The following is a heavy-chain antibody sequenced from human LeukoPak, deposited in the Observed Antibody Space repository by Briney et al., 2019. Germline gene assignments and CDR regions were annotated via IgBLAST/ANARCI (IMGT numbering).Heavy chain of an antibody. V-gene: IGHV3-30*04. J-gene: IGHJ4*02. D-gene: IGHD2-15*01. CDR3: ARDVLNIVVVVAATGVMDY. Sequence: PGRSLRLSCAASGFTFSSYAMHWVRQAPGKGLEWVAVISYDGSNKYYADSVKGRFTISRDNSKNTLYLQMNSLRAEDTAVYYCARDVLNIVVVVAATGVMDYWGQGTLVTVSS. CDR2: ISYDGSNK. CDR1: GFTFSSYA.